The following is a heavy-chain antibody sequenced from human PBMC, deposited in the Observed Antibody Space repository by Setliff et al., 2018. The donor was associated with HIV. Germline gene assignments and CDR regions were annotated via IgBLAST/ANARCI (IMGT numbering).Heavy chain of an antibody. D-gene: IGHD1-26*01. CDR3: SRVRTYSDFYYPAPIPSYYFDF. Sequence: ASVKVSCKTSGYTFISYGVTWVRQVPGQGLEWVGWISTYNGNTNYAQKFQGRVTMTTDTSTSAAYLELRSLRSDVTAIYYCSRVRTYSDFYYPAPIPSYYFDFWGQGTLVTVS. CDR2: ISTYNGNT. CDR1: GYTFISYG. J-gene: IGHJ4*02. V-gene: IGHV1-18*01.